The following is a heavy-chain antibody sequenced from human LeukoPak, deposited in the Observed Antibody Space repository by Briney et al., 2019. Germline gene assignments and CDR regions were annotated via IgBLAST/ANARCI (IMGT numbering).Heavy chain of an antibody. CDR1: GFTFSSYS. J-gene: IGHJ4*02. CDR3: ARAQGTVTRYFAY. V-gene: IGHV3-21*01. D-gene: IGHD4-17*01. Sequence: GGSLRLSCAASGFTFSSYSMNWVRQAPGKGLEWVSSISSSSSYIYYADSVKGRFTISRDNAKNSLYLQMNSLRTEDTAVYYCARAQGTVTRYFAYWGQGTLVTVSS. CDR2: ISSSSSYI.